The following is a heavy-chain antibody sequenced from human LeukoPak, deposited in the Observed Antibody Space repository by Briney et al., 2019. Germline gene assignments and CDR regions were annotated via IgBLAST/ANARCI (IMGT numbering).Heavy chain of an antibody. D-gene: IGHD2-2*01. Sequence: GGSLRLSCAASGFTFSSYAMSWVRQAPGKGLEWVSAISGSGGSTYYADPVKGRFTISRDNSKNTLYLQMNSLRAEDTAVYYCAKGVYCSSTSCYYYYYMDVWGKGTTVTVSS. CDR3: AKGVYCSSTSCYYYYYMDV. V-gene: IGHV3-23*01. CDR1: GFTFSSYA. CDR2: ISGSGGST. J-gene: IGHJ6*03.